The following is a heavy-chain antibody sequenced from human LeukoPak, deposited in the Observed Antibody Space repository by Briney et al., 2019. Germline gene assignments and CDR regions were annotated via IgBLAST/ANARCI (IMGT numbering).Heavy chain of an antibody. D-gene: IGHD3-3*01. J-gene: IGHJ4*02. CDR1: GGTFSSYA. CDR2: IIPILGIA. Sequence: ASVKVSCKASGGTFSSYAISWVRQAPGQGLEWMGRIIPILGIANYAQKFQGRVTVTRDTSISTAYMELSRLRSDDTAVYYCARGDFWSAYSMNYFDYWGQGTLVTVSS. CDR3: ARGDFWSAYSMNYFDY. V-gene: IGHV1-69*04.